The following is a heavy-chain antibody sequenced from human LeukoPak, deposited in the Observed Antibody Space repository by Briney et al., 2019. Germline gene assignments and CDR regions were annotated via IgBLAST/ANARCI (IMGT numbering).Heavy chain of an antibody. CDR2: LYSGSDT. D-gene: IGHD2-21*01. CDR1: GFTVSTNY. J-gene: IGHJ2*01. Sequence: GGSLTLSCAASGFTVSTNYMNWVRQAPGKGLEWVSILYSGSDTYYADSVKDRFTISRDNSRNILFLHMNSLKAEDTAIYYCARVGDHFHWFLDLWGRGTLVAVSS. V-gene: IGHV3-53*01. CDR3: ARVGDHFHWFLDL.